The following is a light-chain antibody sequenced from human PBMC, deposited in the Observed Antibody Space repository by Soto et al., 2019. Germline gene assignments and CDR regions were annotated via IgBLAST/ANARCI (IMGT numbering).Light chain of an antibody. CDR1: SSDVGGYNY. CDR2: EVS. J-gene: IGLJ1*01. Sequence: QSVLTQPASVSGSPGQSITISCTGTSSDVGGYNYVSWYLQHPGKAPKLMIYEVSNRPSGVSNRFSGSKSGNTASLTISGLQAEDEADYYCSSYTSSSTRVFGTGTKLTVL. V-gene: IGLV2-14*01. CDR3: SSYTSSSTRV.